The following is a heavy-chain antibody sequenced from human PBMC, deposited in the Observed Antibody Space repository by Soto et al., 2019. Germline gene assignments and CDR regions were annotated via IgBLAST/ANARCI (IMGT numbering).Heavy chain of an antibody. V-gene: IGHV3-23*01. CDR2: IGGSGGYK. CDR3: AKDAAMVCSTFNYLDY. J-gene: IGHJ4*02. Sequence: LESGGGLVQPGGSLRLSCAASGFFFSSYAMSWVRQAPGKGLEWVSGIGGSGGYKSYADSVKGRFTISRDNSKNTLYLQMESLGAEDTAVYYSAKDAAMVCSTFNYLDYCGQGTLVAVSS. CDR1: GFFFSSYA. D-gene: IGHD2-8*01.